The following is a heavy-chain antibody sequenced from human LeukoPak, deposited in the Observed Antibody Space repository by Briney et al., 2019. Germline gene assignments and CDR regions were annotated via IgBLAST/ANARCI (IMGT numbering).Heavy chain of an antibody. CDR3: ARVFNGYDSADY. D-gene: IGHD3-10*01. CDR2: IKQDGSQK. J-gene: IGHJ4*02. Sequence: GGSLRLSCAASGFTFSSYWMSWVRQAPGKGLEWVANIKQDGSQKYYLDSVMGRFTISRDNAKNSLYLQMNSLRAEDTAVYYCARVFNGYDSADYWGQGTLVTVSS. V-gene: IGHV3-7*01. CDR1: GFTFSSYW.